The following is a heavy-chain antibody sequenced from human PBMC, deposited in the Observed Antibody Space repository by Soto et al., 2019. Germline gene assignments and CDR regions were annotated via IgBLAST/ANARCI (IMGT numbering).Heavy chain of an antibody. CDR2: ISYDGSNK. CDR3: AGGDTYYAMGV. J-gene: IGHJ6*02. V-gene: IGHV3-30-3*01. Sequence: GGSLRLSCEASGFTFSNYILHWVRQAPGKGLEWVAFISYDGSNKDYADSMKGRFTISRDNSKNTLYLQLSSLRPEDTAVYYCAGGDTYYAMGVWGQGTTVTVSS. CDR1: GFTFSNYI. D-gene: IGHD5-18*01.